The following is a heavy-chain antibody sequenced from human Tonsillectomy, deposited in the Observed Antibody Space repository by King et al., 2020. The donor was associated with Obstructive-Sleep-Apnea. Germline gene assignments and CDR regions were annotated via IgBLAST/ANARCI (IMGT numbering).Heavy chain of an antibody. CDR3: ARMEGRLLWFGELSPLDY. CDR2: IWYDGSNK. V-gene: IGHV3-33*01. Sequence: VQLVESGGGVVQPGRSLRLSCAASGFTFSSYGMHWVRQAPGKGLEWVAVIWYDGSNKYYADSVKGRFTISRDNSKNTRYLQMNSLRAEDTAVYYCARMEGRLLWFGELSPLDYWGQGTLVTVSS. D-gene: IGHD3-10*01. J-gene: IGHJ4*02. CDR1: GFTFSSYG.